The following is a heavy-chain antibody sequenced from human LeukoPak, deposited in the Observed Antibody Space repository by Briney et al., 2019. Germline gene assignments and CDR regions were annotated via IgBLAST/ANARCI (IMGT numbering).Heavy chain of an antibody. V-gene: IGHV1-18*01. CDR1: GGTFSSYA. Sequence: ASVKVSCKASGGTFSSYAISWVRQAPGQGLEWMGWISAYNGNTNYAQKFQGRVTMTTDTSTTTVYMEVRSLRSVDTAMYYCARINGGDYGGSYPVDYWGQGTLVTVSS. J-gene: IGHJ4*02. CDR2: ISAYNGNT. D-gene: IGHD4-23*01. CDR3: ARINGGDYGGSYPVDY.